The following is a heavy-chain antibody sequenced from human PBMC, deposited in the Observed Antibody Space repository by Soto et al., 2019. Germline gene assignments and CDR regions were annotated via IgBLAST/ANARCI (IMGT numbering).Heavy chain of an antibody. J-gene: IGHJ4*02. CDR1: GGTFRNYP. CDR3: ARGPLVVLNYFES. Sequence: QVQLVQSGTEVKKPGSSVKVSCKASGGTFRNYPINWVRQAPGQGLEWMGSIFPLTDIPDYAQNFQARLTISADKSTSTAYMELSCLTSDDTAIYFCARGPLVVLNYFESWGQGTLVTVSS. CDR2: IFPLTDIP. V-gene: IGHV1-69*02.